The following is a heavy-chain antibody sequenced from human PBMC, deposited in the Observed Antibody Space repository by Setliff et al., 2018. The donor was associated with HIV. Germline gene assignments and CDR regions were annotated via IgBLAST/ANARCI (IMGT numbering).Heavy chain of an antibody. J-gene: IGHJ3*02. CDR1: GGTFSSYA. Sequence: SVKVSCKASGGTFSSYAISWVRQAPGQGLEWMGGIIPIFGTANYAQKFQGRVTITADESTSTAYMELSSLRSEDAAVYYCATTFMITSPGARVGAFDIWGQGTMVTVSS. CDR2: IIPIFGTA. CDR3: ATTFMITSPGARVGAFDI. D-gene: IGHD3-16*01. V-gene: IGHV1-69*13.